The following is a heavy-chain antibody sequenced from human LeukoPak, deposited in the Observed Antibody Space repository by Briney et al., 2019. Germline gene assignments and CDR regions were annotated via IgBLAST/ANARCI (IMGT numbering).Heavy chain of an antibody. D-gene: IGHD3-3*01. CDR2: ISSSSTI. J-gene: IGHJ6*03. V-gene: IGHV3-48*01. CDR3: ARGSYYDFWSGYTSHYMDV. Sequence: GGSLRLSCAASGFTFSSYSMNWVRQAPGKGLEWVSYISSSSTIYYADSVKGRFTISRDNAKNSLYLQMNSLRAEDTAVYYCARGSYYDFWSGYTSHYMDVWGKGTTVTVSS. CDR1: GFTFSSYS.